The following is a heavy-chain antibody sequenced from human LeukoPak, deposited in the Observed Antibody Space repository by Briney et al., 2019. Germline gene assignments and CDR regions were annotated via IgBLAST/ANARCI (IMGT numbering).Heavy chain of an antibody. J-gene: IGHJ6*03. V-gene: IGHV3-48*01. Sequence: GGSLRLSCAASGSTFSSYSMNWVRQAPGKGLEWVSYISSSSSTIYYADSVKGRFTISRDNAKNSLYLQMNSLRAEDTAVYYCAREGNYDFWSGQAYMDVWGKGTTVTVSS. CDR3: AREGNYDFWSGQAYMDV. CDR2: ISSSSSTI. CDR1: GSTFSSYS. D-gene: IGHD3-3*01.